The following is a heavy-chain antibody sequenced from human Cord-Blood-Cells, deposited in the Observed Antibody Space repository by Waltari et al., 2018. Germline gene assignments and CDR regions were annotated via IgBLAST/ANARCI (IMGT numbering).Heavy chain of an antibody. D-gene: IGHD4-17*01. J-gene: IGHJ5*02. Sequence: QVQLVQSGAEVKKPGASVKVSCKVSGYTLTELSMHWVRQAPGKGLEWMGGIDPEDGETINAQQIQGRVTMTEDTSTDTAYMELSSLGSEDTAVYYCATVDYGDNWFDPWGQGTLVTVSS. CDR3: ATVDYGDNWFDP. CDR1: GYTLTELS. V-gene: IGHV1-24*01. CDR2: IDPEDGET.